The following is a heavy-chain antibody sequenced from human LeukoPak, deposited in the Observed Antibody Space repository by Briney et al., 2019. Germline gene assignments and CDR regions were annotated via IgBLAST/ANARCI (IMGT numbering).Heavy chain of an antibody. V-gene: IGHV1-18*01. D-gene: IGHD5-12*01. CDR1: GGTFSSYA. CDR2: ISAYNGNT. CDR3: ASVSGYDAKLDY. Sequence: GASVKVSCKASGGTFSSYAISWVRQAPGQGLEWMGWISAYNGNTNYAQKLQGRVTMTTDTSTSTAYMELRSLRSDDTAVYYCASVSGYDAKLDYWGQGTLVTVSS. J-gene: IGHJ4*02.